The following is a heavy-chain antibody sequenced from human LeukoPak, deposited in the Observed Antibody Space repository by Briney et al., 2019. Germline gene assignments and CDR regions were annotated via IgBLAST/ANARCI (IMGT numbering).Heavy chain of an antibody. D-gene: IGHD3-10*01. V-gene: IGHV3-21*01. CDR1: GFTFSSYS. Sequence: GGSLRLSCAASGFTFSSYSMNWARQAPGKGLEWVSSISSSSSYIYYADSVKGRFTISRDNAKNSLYLQMNSLRAEDTAVYYCARDRVSRWFGELWYWGQGTLVTVSS. J-gene: IGHJ4*02. CDR2: ISSSSSYI. CDR3: ARDRVSRWFGELWY.